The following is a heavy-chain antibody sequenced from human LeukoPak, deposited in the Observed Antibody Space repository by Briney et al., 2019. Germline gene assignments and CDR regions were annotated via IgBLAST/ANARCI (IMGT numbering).Heavy chain of an antibody. CDR3: ARGPVGSTRFFDF. D-gene: IGHD1-26*01. Sequence: ASVKVSCKASGYTFISYGISWVRQAPGQGLEGMGWISAYNGNTDYAQNLQDRFTMTTDTSTRTAFMELRSLRSDDTAVYYCARGPVGSTRFFDFWGQGTLVTVSS. CDR1: GYTFISYG. V-gene: IGHV1-18*01. CDR2: ISAYNGNT. J-gene: IGHJ4*02.